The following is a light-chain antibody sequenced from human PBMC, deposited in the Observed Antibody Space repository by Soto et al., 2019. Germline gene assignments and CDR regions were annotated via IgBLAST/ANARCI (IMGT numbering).Light chain of an antibody. CDR1: QSVSSN. Sequence: EILMTQSPSTLSVSPGERATLSCRASQSVSSNLAWYQQKPGQAPRLLIYAASTRATGIPARFSGSGSGTEFTLTISSLPSEDFEIYFCQQYNNWPLTFGQGTKVDIK. V-gene: IGKV3-15*01. CDR3: QQYNNWPLT. CDR2: AAS. J-gene: IGKJ1*01.